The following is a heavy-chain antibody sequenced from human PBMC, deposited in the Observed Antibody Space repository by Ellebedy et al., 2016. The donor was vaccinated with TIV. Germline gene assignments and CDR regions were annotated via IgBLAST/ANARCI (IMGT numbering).Heavy chain of an antibody. D-gene: IGHD2-21*01. J-gene: IGHJ4*02. CDR1: RFNLSNSG. Sequence: GESLKISCTASRFNLSNSGMHWVRQAPGQGLEWVALISGDGDKRYYTDSVKGRFAISRDTSKNTLYLQMSSLRAEDTALYYCATESDVKHRQALDCWGQGTQVTVSS. CDR3: ATESDVKHRQALDC. CDR2: ISGDGDKR. V-gene: IGHV3-30*02.